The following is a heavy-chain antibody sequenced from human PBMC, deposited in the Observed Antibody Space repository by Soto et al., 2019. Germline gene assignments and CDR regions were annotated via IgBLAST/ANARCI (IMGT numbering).Heavy chain of an antibody. CDR3: AKDPTGFFNDYLWETYPDAFDV. V-gene: IGHV3-23*01. Sequence: EVQLLESGGGLVQPGGSLRLSCAASGFTFSRYDMSWVRQAPGKGLEWVSAISGSGNSTYYADSVKGRFTISRDNSKNKLYLQMNSLRAEDTAVYYCAKDPTGFFNDYLWETYPDAFDVWGQGTMVTVSS. J-gene: IGHJ3*01. CDR1: GFTFSRYD. CDR2: ISGSGNST. D-gene: IGHD3-16*01.